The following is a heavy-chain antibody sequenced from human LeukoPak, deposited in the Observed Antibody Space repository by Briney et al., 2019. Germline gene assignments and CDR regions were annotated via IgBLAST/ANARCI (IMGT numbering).Heavy chain of an antibody. J-gene: IGHJ3*02. CDR2: IYYSGST. Sequence: KPSETLSLTCTVSGGSIRSTNYYWGWIRQPPGKGLEWIGYIYYSGSTYYNPSLKSRVTISVDTSKNQFSLKLSSVTAADTAVYYCAREGDPKSVDAFDIWGQGTMVTVSS. CDR1: GGSIRSTNYY. CDR3: AREGDPKSVDAFDI. V-gene: IGHV4-31*03.